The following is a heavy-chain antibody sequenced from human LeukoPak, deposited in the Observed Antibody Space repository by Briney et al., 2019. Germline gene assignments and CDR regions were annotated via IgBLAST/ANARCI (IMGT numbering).Heavy chain of an antibody. CDR1: GFIFNTYA. Sequence: GGSLRLSCAASGFIFNTYAMSWVRQAPGKGLEWVSGISGSGGTTYYADSVKGRFTISRDTSKSTLYLQMSSLRAEDTAVYYCAKDHAGCSTTSCSDIWGQGTVVTVSS. J-gene: IGHJ3*02. CDR2: ISGSGGTT. CDR3: AKDHAGCSTTSCSDI. D-gene: IGHD2-2*01. V-gene: IGHV3-23*01.